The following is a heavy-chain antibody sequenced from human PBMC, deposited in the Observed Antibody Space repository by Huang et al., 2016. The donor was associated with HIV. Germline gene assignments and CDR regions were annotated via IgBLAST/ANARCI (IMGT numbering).Heavy chain of an antibody. D-gene: IGHD3-22*01. CDR1: GGTFSSYA. J-gene: IGHJ6*02. CDR3: ARDYYDSSGYYVAHYYYGMDV. V-gene: IGHV1-69*01. Sequence: QMQLVQSGAEVKKPGSSVKVSCKASGGTFSSYAISWVRQAPGQGLEGMGGIIPIFATPNYAQKFQGRVTITADESTSTAYMELSSLRSEDTAVYYCARDYYDSSGYYVAHYYYGMDVWGQGTTVTVSS. CDR2: IIPIFATP.